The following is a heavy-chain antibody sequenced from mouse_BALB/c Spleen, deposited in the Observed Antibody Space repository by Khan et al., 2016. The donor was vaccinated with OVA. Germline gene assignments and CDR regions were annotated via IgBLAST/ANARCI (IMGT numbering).Heavy chain of an antibody. CDR2: VSTGGHCT. CDR1: GFTFSTYG. Sequence: EVQGVESGGDIVKPGGSLKLSCAASGFTFSTYGMSWVRQTPDKRLEWVATVSTGGHCTYYTDIVKGRFTISRDNAKNTLYLQMSSLRSEDTAMFYCTRLAYYYDSEGFAYWGQGTLVTVSA. V-gene: IGHV5-6*01. J-gene: IGHJ3*01. D-gene: IGHD1-1*01. CDR3: TRLAYYYDSEGFAY.